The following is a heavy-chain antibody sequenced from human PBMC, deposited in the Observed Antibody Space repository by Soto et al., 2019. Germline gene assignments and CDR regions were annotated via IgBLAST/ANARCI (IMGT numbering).Heavy chain of an antibody. CDR2: LFGGGDGI. J-gene: IGHJ4*02. V-gene: IGHV3-23*01. CDR3: AKDRQPDGRGPFDS. Sequence: GGSLRLSCAASGFRFSTYAMILVRQAPGKGLEWVSGLFGGGDGIAYADSVKGRFTISRDNSNNMLYLQMHSLRAEDTAVNYCAKDRQPDGRGPFDSWGQETLVTVSS. D-gene: IGHD3-10*02. CDR1: GFRFSTYA.